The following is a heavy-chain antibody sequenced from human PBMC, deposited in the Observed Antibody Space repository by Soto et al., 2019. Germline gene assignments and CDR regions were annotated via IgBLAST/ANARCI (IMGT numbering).Heavy chain of an antibody. D-gene: IGHD6-19*01. J-gene: IGHJ4*02. Sequence: QVQLVQSGAEVKKPGASVKVSCKASGYTFTSYGTHWVRQAPGQRLEWMGWINAGNGNRKYSQKFQGRVTITRDTSASTAYMELSSLRSEDTTVYYCARDLGGWTDYWGQGTLVTVSS. V-gene: IGHV1-3*01. CDR1: GYTFTSYG. CDR3: ARDLGGWTDY. CDR2: INAGNGNR.